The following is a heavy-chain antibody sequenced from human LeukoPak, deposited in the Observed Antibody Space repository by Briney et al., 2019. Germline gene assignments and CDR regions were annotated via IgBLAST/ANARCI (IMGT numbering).Heavy chain of an antibody. CDR3: ARSYYHDGMDV. Sequence: SETLSLTCTVSGGSISSSSYYWGWIRQPPGKGLGWIGSIYYSGSTYYNPSLKSRVTISVDTSKNQFSLKLSSVTAADTAVYYCARSYYHDGMDVWGQGTTVTVSS. J-gene: IGHJ6*02. CDR2: IYYSGST. V-gene: IGHV4-39*07. CDR1: GGSISSSSYY.